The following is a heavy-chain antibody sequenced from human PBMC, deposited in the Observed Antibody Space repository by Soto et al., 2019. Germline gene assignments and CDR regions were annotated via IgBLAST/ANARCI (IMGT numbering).Heavy chain of an antibody. CDR2: IKTDGSFT. J-gene: IGHJ4*02. Sequence: EVQLAESGGGLVQSGGSLRLSCAASGFTFSKHWMHWVRQAPGKGLVWVSHIKTDGSFTRDADSVKGRFTISRDNARNTLYLQMNSLRAEVTAVYYCARDNNWSLDYWGQGTLVTVSS. V-gene: IGHV3-74*01. D-gene: IGHD1-1*01. CDR1: GFTFSKHW. CDR3: ARDNNWSLDY.